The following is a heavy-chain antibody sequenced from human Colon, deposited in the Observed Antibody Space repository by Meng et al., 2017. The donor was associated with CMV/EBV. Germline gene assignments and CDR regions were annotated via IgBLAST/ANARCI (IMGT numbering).Heavy chain of an antibody. CDR2: IYYGGST. CDR3: ARGEGMGYDSSGTIDY. J-gene: IGHJ4*02. V-gene: IGHV4-39*07. CDR1: GGSISSSGYY. D-gene: IGHD3-22*01. Sequence: GSLRLSCTVSGGSISSSGYYWGWIRQPPGKGLEWIGSIYYGGSTYYNPALKSRVTISVDTSKNQVSLKVSSVTAADTAVYYCARGEGMGYDSSGTIDYWGQGTLVTVSS.